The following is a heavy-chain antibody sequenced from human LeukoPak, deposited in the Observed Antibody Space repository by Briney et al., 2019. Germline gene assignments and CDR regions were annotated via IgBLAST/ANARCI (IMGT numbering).Heavy chain of an antibody. D-gene: IGHD1-26*01. CDR1: GYTLTSYG. CDR3: ARLVGATNGDAFDI. CDR2: ISAYNGNT. V-gene: IGHV1-18*01. Sequence: ASVKVSCKASGYTLTSYGISWVRQAPGQGLEWMGWISAYNGNTNYAQKFQGRVTMTTDTSTSTAYMELRSLRSDDTAVYYCARLVGATNGDAFDIWGQGTMVTVSS. J-gene: IGHJ3*02.